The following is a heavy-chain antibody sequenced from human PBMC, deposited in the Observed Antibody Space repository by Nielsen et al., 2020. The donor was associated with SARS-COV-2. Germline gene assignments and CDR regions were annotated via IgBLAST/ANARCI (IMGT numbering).Heavy chain of an antibody. V-gene: IGHV3-13*01. CDR2: IGTGGDT. J-gene: IGHJ5*02. CDR1: GFTFNNYD. D-gene: IGHD5-24*01. CDR3: ARQLLA. Sequence: GESLKISCAASGFTFNNYDMHWVRQATGKGLEWVSAIGTGGDTFYPGSVKGRFTVSRDNAENSLYLQMTSLRAEDTAVYYCARQLLAWGQGTLVTVSS.